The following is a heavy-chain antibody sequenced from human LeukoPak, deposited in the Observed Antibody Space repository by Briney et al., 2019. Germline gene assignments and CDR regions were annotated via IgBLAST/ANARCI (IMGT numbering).Heavy chain of an antibody. CDR3: ARHMPYVWSGTYYYYYMDV. D-gene: IGHD3-3*01. CDR1: GGSISSSSHY. Sequence: PSETLSLTCTVAGGSISSSSHYCGWIRQPPGKGLEWIGSIYYSGSTYYNPSLKSRVTISVDTSKNQFSLKLSSVTAADTAVYYCARHMPYVWSGTYYYYYMDVWGKGTTVTVSS. V-gene: IGHV4-39*01. CDR2: IYYSGST. J-gene: IGHJ6*03.